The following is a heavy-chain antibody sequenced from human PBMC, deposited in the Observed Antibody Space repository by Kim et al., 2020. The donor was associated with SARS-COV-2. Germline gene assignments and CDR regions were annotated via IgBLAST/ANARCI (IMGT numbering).Heavy chain of an antibody. CDR3: ARLNSGDRTNAYYYYGMDV. J-gene: IGHJ6*02. D-gene: IGHD2-21*02. CDR2: ISSSSSTI. V-gene: IGHV3-48*02. Sequence: GGSLRLSCAASGFTFSSYSMNWVRQAPGKGLEWVSYISSSSSTIYYADSVKGQFTISRDNAKNSLYLQMNSLRDEDTAVYYCARLNSGDRTNAYYYYGMDVWGQGTTVTVSS. CDR1: GFTFSSYS.